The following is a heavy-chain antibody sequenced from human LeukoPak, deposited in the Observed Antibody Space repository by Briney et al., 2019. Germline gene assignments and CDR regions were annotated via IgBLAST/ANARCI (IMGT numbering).Heavy chain of an antibody. Sequence: ASVKISCKVSRYTFTDYYMHWVQQAPGKGLEWMGLVDPEDGETIYAEKFQGRVTITADTSTDTAYMELSSLRSEDTAVYYCAIPMGVTFGGVIGIDDAFDIWGQGTMVTVSS. CDR3: AIPMGVTFGGVIGIDDAFDI. CDR2: VDPEDGET. D-gene: IGHD3-16*02. J-gene: IGHJ3*02. V-gene: IGHV1-69-2*01. CDR1: RYTFTDYY.